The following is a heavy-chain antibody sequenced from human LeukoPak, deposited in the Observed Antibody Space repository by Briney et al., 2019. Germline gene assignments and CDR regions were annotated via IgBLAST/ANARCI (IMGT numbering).Heavy chain of an antibody. D-gene: IGHD2-8*01. Sequence: QPGGSLRLSCAASGFTFSSYAMSWVRQAPGKGLEWVSAISGSGGSTYYADSVKGPFTISRDNSKNTLYLQMNSLRAEDTAVYYCETRDKMVYAIRSFDYWGQGTLVTVSS. CDR1: GFTFSSYA. CDR2: ISGSGGST. V-gene: IGHV3-23*01. CDR3: ETRDKMVYAIRSFDY. J-gene: IGHJ4*02.